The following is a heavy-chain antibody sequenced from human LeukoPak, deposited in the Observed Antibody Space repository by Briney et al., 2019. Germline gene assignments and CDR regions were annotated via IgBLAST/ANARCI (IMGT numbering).Heavy chain of an antibody. CDR2: IIPIFGTA. CDR3: AREGAAAATDY. D-gene: IGHD6-13*01. Sequence: SVKVSCKASGYTFTSYGISWVRQAPGQGLEWMGGIIPIFGTANYAQKFQGRVTITADESTSTAYMELSSLRSEDTAVYYCAREGAAAATDYWGQGTLVTVSS. CDR1: GYTFTSYG. V-gene: IGHV1-69*13. J-gene: IGHJ4*02.